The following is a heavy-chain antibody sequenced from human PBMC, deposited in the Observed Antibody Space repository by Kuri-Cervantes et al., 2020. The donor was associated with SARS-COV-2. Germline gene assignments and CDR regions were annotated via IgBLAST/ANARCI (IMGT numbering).Heavy chain of an antibody. CDR1: GFTFSDYS. CDR2: INQDGSAT. V-gene: IGHV3-7*02. D-gene: IGHD5-18*01. J-gene: IGHJ4*02. CDR3: VCDTNRVKVY. Sequence: GESLKISCAISGFTFSDYSMNWVRQAPGKGLEYVANINQDGSATYYVDSVKGRFTISRDNTESSLYLQMNSLRAEDTAVYYCVCDTNRVKVYWGQGTLVTVSS.